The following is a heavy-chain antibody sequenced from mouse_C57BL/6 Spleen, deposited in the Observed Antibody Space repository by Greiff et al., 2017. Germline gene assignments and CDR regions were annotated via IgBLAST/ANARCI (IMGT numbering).Heavy chain of an antibody. CDR2: INPGSGGT. CDR1: GYAFTNYL. V-gene: IGHV1-54*01. Sequence: QVQLQQSGAELVRPGTSVKVSCKASGYAFTNYLIEWVKQRPGQGLEWIGVINPGSGGTNYNEKFKGKATLTADKSSSTAYMQLSSLTSDDSAVYFCARYDDGYSWFAYWGQGTLVTVSA. J-gene: IGHJ3*01. CDR3: ARYDDGYSWFAY. D-gene: IGHD2-3*01.